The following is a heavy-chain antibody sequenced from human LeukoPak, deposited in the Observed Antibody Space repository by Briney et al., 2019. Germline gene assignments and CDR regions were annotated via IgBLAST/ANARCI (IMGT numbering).Heavy chain of an antibody. D-gene: IGHD2-2*01. J-gene: IGHJ4*02. V-gene: IGHV3-30*02. CDR3: AKDGIVPAAMRPFDY. CDR1: RFTFSSYG. Sequence: GGSLRLSCAASRFTFSSYGIHWVRQAPGKGLAWVAFIRSDGSNKYYADSVKGRFTISRDNSKNTLYLQMNSLRAEDTAVYYCAKDGIVPAAMRPFDYWGQGTLVTVSS. CDR2: IRSDGSNK.